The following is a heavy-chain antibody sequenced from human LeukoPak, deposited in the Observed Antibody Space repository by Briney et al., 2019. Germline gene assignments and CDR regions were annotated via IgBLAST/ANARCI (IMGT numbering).Heavy chain of an antibody. J-gene: IGHJ4*02. D-gene: IGHD6-19*01. V-gene: IGHV1-2*02. Sequence: ASVKVSCKASGYTFTGYYMHWVRQAPGQGLGWMGWINPDSGGANYAQKFQGRVTMTRDTSISTAYMELSSLRSEDTAVYYCARVAGSIDYWGQGTLVTVSS. CDR1: GYTFTGYY. CDR3: ARVAGSIDY. CDR2: INPDSGGA.